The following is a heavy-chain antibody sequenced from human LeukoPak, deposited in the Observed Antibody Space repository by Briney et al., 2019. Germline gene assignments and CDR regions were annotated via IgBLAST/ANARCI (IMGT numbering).Heavy chain of an antibody. CDR3: ARLDTSPLGAFDI. CDR2: IYYSGST. J-gene: IGHJ3*02. Sequence: PSETLSLTCTVSGGSISSYYWSWIRQPPGKGLEWIGYIYYSGSTNYNPSLKSRVTISADTSKNQFSLKLSSVTAADTAVYYCARLDTSPLGAFDIWGQGTMVTVSS. CDR1: GGSISSYY. V-gene: IGHV4-59*12. D-gene: IGHD2-2*01.